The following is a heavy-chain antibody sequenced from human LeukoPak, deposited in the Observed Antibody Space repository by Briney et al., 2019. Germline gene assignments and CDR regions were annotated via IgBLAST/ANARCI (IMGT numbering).Heavy chain of an antibody. CDR2: ISSSGSTI. Sequence: GGFLRLSCAASGFTFSDYYMSWIRQAPGKGLEWVSYISSSGSTIYYADSVKGRFTISRDNAKNSLYLQMNSLRAEDTAVYYCASQFYSYASRSLGHWGQGTLVTVSS. V-gene: IGHV3-11*01. CDR1: GFTFSDYY. CDR3: ASQFYSYASRSLGH. J-gene: IGHJ4*02. D-gene: IGHD5-18*01.